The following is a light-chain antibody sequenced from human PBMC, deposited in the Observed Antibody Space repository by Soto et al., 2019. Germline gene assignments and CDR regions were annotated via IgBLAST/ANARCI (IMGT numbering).Light chain of an antibody. Sequence: QSALTQPPSVSGSPGQSVTISCTGTSSDVGSYNRVSWYQQPPGTAPKLMIYEVSNRPSGGPDRFSGSKSGNTASLTISGLQAEDEADYYCNSYTSSSTYVFGNGTKLTVL. CDR1: SSDVGSYNR. CDR2: EVS. CDR3: NSYTSSSTYV. V-gene: IGLV2-18*02. J-gene: IGLJ1*01.